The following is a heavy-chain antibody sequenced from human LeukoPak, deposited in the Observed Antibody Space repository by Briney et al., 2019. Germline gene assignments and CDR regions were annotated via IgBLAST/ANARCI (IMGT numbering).Heavy chain of an antibody. V-gene: IGHV4-34*01. D-gene: IGHD4-11*01. CDR3: ARGGKKFYSNHGLYVDY. CDR1: GGSFSGYY. J-gene: IGHJ4*02. Sequence: PSETLSLTCAVYGGSFSGYYWSWIRQPPVKVLEWIGEINHSGSTNYNPSLKSRVTISVDTSKNQFSLKLSSVTAADTAVYYCARGGKKFYSNHGLYVDYWGQGTLVTVSS. CDR2: INHSGST.